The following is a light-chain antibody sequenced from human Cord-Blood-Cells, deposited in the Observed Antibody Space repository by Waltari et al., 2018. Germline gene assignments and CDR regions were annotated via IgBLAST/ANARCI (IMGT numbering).Light chain of an antibody. CDR1: SSDVGGYNY. V-gene: IGLV2-8*01. CDR2: EVS. Sequence: QYALTQPPSASGSPGQSVTISCTGTSSDVGGYNYVSWYQQHPGKAPKLMHYEVSKRPSGVPDRVSASKSGNTASLTVSVLQAEDEADYYCSSYAGSNNWVFGGGTKLTVL. CDR3: SSYAGSNNWV. J-gene: IGLJ3*02.